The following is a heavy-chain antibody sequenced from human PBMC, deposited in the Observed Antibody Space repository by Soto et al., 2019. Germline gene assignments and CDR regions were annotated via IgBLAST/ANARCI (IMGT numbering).Heavy chain of an antibody. Sequence: ASVKVSCKTSGGTFSSYGISWVRQAPGQGLEWMGGIIPMFGTANYAQKFQGRVTIIADESTSTAYMELISLTSEDTAVYYCARGFSVMGDQYYFDYWGQGTLVTVSS. V-gene: IGHV1-69*13. CDR1: GGTFSSYG. CDR3: ARGFSVMGDQYYFDY. D-gene: IGHD2-21*02. J-gene: IGHJ4*02. CDR2: IIPMFGTA.